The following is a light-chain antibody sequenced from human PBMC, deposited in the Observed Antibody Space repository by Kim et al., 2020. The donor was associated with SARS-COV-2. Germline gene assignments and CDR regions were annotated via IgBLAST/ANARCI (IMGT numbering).Light chain of an antibody. J-gene: IGKJ3*01. CDR1: QTVSSG. CDR2: GAS. Sequence: EIVMTQSPATLSVSIGDRANLSCRASQTVSSGLAWYQQKPGQAPRLLIYGASNRAPDIPARFSGSRSGTEFTLTNSSLQSEDFAVYFCQQYNDWPRFTFGPGTKVDIK. CDR3: QQYNDWPRFT. V-gene: IGKV3-15*01.